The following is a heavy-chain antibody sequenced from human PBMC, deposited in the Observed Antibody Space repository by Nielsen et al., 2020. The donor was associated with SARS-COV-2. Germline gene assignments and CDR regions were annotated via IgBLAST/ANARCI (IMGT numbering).Heavy chain of an antibody. J-gene: IGHJ4*02. CDR1: GFTFSSHA. CDR2: ISSDGTND. V-gene: IGHV3-30*04. Sequence: GESLKISCAASGFTFSSHAMHWVRQAPGKGLEWLTLISSDGTNDHYADSVKGRFTISRDNSKNTLYLHLSSLRPEDTAVYFCARETIDFTSSFVDNWGQGTLVTVSP. CDR3: ARETIDFTSSFVDN. D-gene: IGHD2-2*01.